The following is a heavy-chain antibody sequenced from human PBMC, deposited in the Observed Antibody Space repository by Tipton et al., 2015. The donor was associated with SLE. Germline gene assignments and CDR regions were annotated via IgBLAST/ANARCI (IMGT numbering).Heavy chain of an antibody. V-gene: IGHV6-1*01. CDR3: AREDCSSTSCYQDAFDI. Sequence: GLVKPSQTLSLTCAISGDSVSSNSAAWNWIGQSPSRGLEWLGRTYYRSKWYYDYAVSVKSRITISPDTSKNQFSLQLNSVTPEDTAVYYCAREDCSSTSCYQDAFDIWGQGTMVTVSS. J-gene: IGHJ3*02. CDR2: TYYRSKWYY. D-gene: IGHD2-2*01. CDR1: GDSVSSNSAA.